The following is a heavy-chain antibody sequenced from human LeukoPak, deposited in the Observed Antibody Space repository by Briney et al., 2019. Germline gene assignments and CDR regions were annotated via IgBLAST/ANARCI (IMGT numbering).Heavy chain of an antibody. V-gene: IGHV4-59*01. Sequence: TGGSLRLSCAASGFTFSSYAMSWIRQPPGKGLEYIGYVYYSGSTNYNPSLKSRPTISVDTSKNQFSLKLSSVTAADTAVYYCARDPMALYYFDYWGQGALVTVSS. CDR1: GFTFSSYA. CDR3: ARDPMALYYFDY. J-gene: IGHJ4*02. CDR2: VYYSGST. D-gene: IGHD5-24*01.